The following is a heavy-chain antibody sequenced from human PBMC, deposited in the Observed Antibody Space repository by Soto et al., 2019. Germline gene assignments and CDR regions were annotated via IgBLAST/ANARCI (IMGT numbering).Heavy chain of an antibody. CDR1: GFSFSGHW. CDR2: IKPDGSDK. V-gene: IGHV3-7*01. D-gene: IGHD1-1*01. Sequence: EVQLVESGGGLVQPGGSLRLSCAASGFSFSGHWMSWVRQAPGKGLEWVAKIKPDGSDKYYVDSVRGRSPISRDTAENSLYLQMNSLTAEDTAVYYCVRDVCWSFDYWAREPWSPSRQ. J-gene: IGHJ4*02. CDR3: VRDVCWSFDY.